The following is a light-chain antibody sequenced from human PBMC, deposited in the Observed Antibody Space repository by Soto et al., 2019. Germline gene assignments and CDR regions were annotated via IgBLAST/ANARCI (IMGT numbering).Light chain of an antibody. CDR3: QQYGRSRLFA. CDR2: GAS. V-gene: IGKV3-20*01. CDR1: QSVSSSY. J-gene: IGKJ3*01. Sequence: EIVLTQSPGTLSLSPGERATLSCRASQSVSSSYLAWYQQKPGQAPRLLVYGASSRATGIPDRFSGSGSGKDFTLTISRLEPEDFAVYYCQQYGRSRLFAFGPGTKVDIK.